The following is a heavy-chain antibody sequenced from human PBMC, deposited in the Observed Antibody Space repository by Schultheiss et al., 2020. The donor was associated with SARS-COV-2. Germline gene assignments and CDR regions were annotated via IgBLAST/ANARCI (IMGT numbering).Heavy chain of an antibody. J-gene: IGHJ4*02. CDR1: GFTFSNYW. D-gene: IGHD6-13*01. CDR2: ITSDGSST. V-gene: IGHV3-74*01. CDR3: VRTYSSTWGWDYFDH. Sequence: GGSLRLSCAASGFTFSNYWMHWVRQAPGKGLVWVARITSDGSSTYADSVKGRFTISRDNAKNSLYLQMNSLKTEDTAVYFCVRTYSSTWGWDYFDHWGQGILVTVSS.